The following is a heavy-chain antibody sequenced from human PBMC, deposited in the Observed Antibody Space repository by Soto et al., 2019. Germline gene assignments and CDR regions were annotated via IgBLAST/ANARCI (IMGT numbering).Heavy chain of an antibody. J-gene: IGHJ4*02. CDR1: GFTFSSYA. D-gene: IGHD6-13*01. V-gene: IGHV3-23*01. CDR2: ISGSGGST. CDR3: ASNIAAAGIYYFDY. Sequence: EVQLLESGGGLVQPGGSLGLSCAASGFTFSSYAMSWVRQAPGKGLEWVSAISGSGGSTYYADSVKGRFTISRDNSKNTLYLQMNSLRAEDTAVYYCASNIAAAGIYYFDYWGQGTLVTVSS.